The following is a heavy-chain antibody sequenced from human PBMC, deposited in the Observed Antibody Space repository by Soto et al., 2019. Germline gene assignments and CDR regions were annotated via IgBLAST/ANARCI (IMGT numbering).Heavy chain of an antibody. Sequence: AASVKVSCKASGYTFTSYAMHWVRQAPGQRLEWMGWINAGNGNTKYSQKFQGRVTITRDTSASTAYMELSSLRSEDTAVYYCARVTPPGVADSSGYLFDYWGQGTLVTVSS. CDR1: GYTFTSYA. J-gene: IGHJ4*02. CDR3: ARVTPPGVADSSGYLFDY. V-gene: IGHV1-3*01. D-gene: IGHD3-22*01. CDR2: INAGNGNT.